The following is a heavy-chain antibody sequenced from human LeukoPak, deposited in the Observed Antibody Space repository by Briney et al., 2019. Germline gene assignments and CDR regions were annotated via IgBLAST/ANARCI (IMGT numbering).Heavy chain of an antibody. J-gene: IGHJ6*02. CDR1: GGTFSSYA. D-gene: IGHD3-22*01. CDR2: IIPIFGTA. CDR3: ARGGYYDSSAQRRCGMDV. V-gene: IGHV1-69*01. Sequence: SVKVSCKASGGTFSSYAISWVRQAPGQGLEWMGGIIPIFGTANYAQKFQGRVTITADESTSTAYMELSSLRSEDTAVYYCARGGYYDSSAQRRCGMDVWGQGTTVTVSS.